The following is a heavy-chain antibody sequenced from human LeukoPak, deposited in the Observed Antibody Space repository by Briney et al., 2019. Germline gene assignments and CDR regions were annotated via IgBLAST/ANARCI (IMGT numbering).Heavy chain of an antibody. J-gene: IGHJ4*02. CDR3: ARWTTVTTPGFDY. CDR1: DYSISSGYY. CDR2: IYHSGST. D-gene: IGHD4-17*01. Sequence: SETLSLTCTVSDYSISSGYYWGWIRQPPGKGLEWIGSIYHSGSTYYNPSLKSRVTISVDTSKNQFSLKLSSVTAADTAVYYCARWTTVTTPGFDYWGQGTLVTVSS. V-gene: IGHV4-38-2*02.